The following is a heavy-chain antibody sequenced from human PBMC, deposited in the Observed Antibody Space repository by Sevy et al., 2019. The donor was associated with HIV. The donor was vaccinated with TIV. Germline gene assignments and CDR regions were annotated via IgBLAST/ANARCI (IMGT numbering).Heavy chain of an antibody. CDR2: IWFDGSNT. D-gene: IGHD2-2*01. CDR3: AKVDVVVPVADYGLDV. CDR1: GFTFSTYG. V-gene: IGHV3-33*06. Sequence: GGSLRLSCAASGFTFSTYGMHWVRQAPGKGLEWVALIWFDGSNTYYADSVKGRLTISRDNSKSTLFLQMNSLRAEDTAVYYCAKVDVVVPVADYGLDVWGQGTTVTVSS. J-gene: IGHJ6*02.